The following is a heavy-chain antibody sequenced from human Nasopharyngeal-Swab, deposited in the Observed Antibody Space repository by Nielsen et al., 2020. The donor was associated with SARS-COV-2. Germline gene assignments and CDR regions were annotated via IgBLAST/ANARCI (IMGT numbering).Heavy chain of an antibody. CDR1: GGSISSSN. CDR3: ARDGVARLFDY. CDR2: ISSSSSYI. Sequence: ETLSLTCAVSGGSISSSNWWSWVRQAPGKGLEWVSSISSSSSYIYYADSVKGRFTISRDNAKNSLYLQMNSLRAEDTAVYYCARDGVARLFDYWGQGTLVTVSS. D-gene: IGHD3-10*01. V-gene: IGHV3-21*01. J-gene: IGHJ4*02.